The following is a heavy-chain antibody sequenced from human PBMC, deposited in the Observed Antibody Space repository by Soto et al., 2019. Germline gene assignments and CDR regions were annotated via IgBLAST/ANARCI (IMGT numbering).Heavy chain of an antibody. CDR3: ARLNGYCISTNCHGYYGMDV. J-gene: IGHJ6*02. Sequence: SATLSLTCTVSGGSVSSSSYSWGWIRQSPGKGLEWIGTIYSSENTYYNPSLMSRVTISVDTSKNEFSLKLSPVTAADTAVYYCARLNGYCISTNCHGYYGMDVWGQGTTVT. D-gene: IGHD2-2*03. CDR1: GGSVSSSSYS. CDR2: IYSSENT. V-gene: IGHV4-39*01.